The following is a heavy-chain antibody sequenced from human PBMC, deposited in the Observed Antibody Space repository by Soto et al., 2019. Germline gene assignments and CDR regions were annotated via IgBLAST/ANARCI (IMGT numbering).Heavy chain of an antibody. J-gene: IGHJ4*02. CDR3: ARGSYYYDFWSGPETRPFDY. D-gene: IGHD3-3*01. V-gene: IGHV3-13*01. CDR2: IGTAGDT. Sequence: GGSLRLSCAASGFTFSSYDMHWVRQATGKGLEWVSAIGTAGDTYYPGSVKGRFTISRENAKNSLYLQMNSLRAEDTAVYYCARGSYYYDFWSGPETRPFDYWGQGTLVTVSS. CDR1: GFTFSSYD.